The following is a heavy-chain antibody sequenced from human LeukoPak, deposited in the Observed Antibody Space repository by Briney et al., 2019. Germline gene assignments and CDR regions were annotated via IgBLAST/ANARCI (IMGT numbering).Heavy chain of an antibody. CDR3: ARGLRWLDY. J-gene: IGHJ4*02. CDR1: GFTFSSYA. D-gene: IGHD4-23*01. V-gene: IGHV3-30-3*01. Sequence: GGSLRLSCAASGFTFSSYAMHWVRQAPGKGLEWVAVISYDGSNKYYADSVKGRFTISRDNSKNTLYLQMNSLRAEDTAVYYCARGLRWLDYWGQGTLVTVSS. CDR2: ISYDGSNK.